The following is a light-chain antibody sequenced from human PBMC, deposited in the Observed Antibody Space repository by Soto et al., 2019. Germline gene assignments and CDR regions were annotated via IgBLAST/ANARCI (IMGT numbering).Light chain of an antibody. V-gene: IGKV3-20*01. CDR2: GAS. CDR3: QQYGSSPRYS. CDR1: QSVNSNY. J-gene: IGKJ2*03. Sequence: EIVLTQSPGTLSLSPGERATLSCRASQSVNSNYLAWDQQKAGQAPRLLIYGASIRATGIPDRFSGSGSGTDFTLTISRLEPEDFAVYYCQQYGSSPRYSFGQGTKLEI.